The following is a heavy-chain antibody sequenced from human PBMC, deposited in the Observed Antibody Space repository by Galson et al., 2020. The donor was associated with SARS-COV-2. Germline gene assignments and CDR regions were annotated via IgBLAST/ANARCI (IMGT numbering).Heavy chain of an antibody. J-gene: IGHJ6*03. CDR3: AKPLVPCSRTSCYLGFYMDV. D-gene: IGHD2-2*01. CDR1: GFTFSSYA. Sequence: GGSLRLSCAASGFTFSSYAMSWVRQPPGKGLEWVSAIGGGGGSTYYADSMKVRFTISRDNSKNTLYLQMNSLRAEDTAVYYCAKPLVPCSRTSCYLGFYMDVWGKGTTVTVSS. CDR2: IGGGGGST. V-gene: IGHV3-23*01.